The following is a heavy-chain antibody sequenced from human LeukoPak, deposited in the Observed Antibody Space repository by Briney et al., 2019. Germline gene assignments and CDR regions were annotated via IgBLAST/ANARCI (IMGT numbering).Heavy chain of an antibody. D-gene: IGHD6-6*01. J-gene: IGHJ5*02. V-gene: IGHV4-61*09. CDR3: ARARGSSSGPRIDNWFDP. Sequence: SETLSLTCTVSGGSISSGSYYWSWIRQPAGKGLEWLGHIYTSGSTNYNPSLKSRVTISVDTSKNQFSLKLTSVTAADTAVYSCARARGSSSGPRIDNWFDPWGQGTLVTVSS. CDR1: GGSISSGSYY. CDR2: IYTSGST.